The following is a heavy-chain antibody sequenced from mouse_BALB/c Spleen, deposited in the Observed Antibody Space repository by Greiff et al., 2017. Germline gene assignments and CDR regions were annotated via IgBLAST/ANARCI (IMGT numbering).Heavy chain of an antibody. CDR2: ISYSGST. J-gene: IGHJ4*01. D-gene: IGHD2-14*01. Sequence: EVQRVESGPGLVKPSQSLSLTCTVTGYSITSDYAWNWIRQFPGNKLEWMGYISYSGSTSYNPSLKSRISITRDTSKNQFFLQLNSVTTEDTATYYCAREVPHYYAMDYWGQGTSVTVSS. V-gene: IGHV3-2*02. CDR1: GYSITSDYA. CDR3: AREVPHYYAMDY.